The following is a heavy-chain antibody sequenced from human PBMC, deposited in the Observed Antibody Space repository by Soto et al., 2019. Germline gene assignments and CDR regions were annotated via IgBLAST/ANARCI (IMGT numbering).Heavy chain of an antibody. Sequence: QLQLQESGPGLLKPSETLSLSCTVSGGSISSSTYYWGWIRQPPGKGLEWIGSIYFGGSTYHNPSLKSRVPISVDSSKNQFSLRVISVTAADTAVYYCARHSGYNYFYIFDYWGQGTLLSVSS. J-gene: IGHJ4*02. CDR2: IYFGGST. CDR3: ARHSGYNYFYIFDY. CDR1: GGSISSSTYY. V-gene: IGHV4-39*01. D-gene: IGHD5-18*01.